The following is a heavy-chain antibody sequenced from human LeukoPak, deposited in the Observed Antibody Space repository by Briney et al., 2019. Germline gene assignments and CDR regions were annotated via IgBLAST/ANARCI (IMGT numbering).Heavy chain of an antibody. CDR2: INPNSGGT. Sequence: ASVKVPCKASGYTFIGYYMHWVRRAPGQGLEWMGRINPNSGGTNYAQKFQGRVTMTRDTSISTAYMELSRLRSDDAAMYYRARDSSSFDYWGQGTLVTVSS. CDR3: ARDSSSFDY. V-gene: IGHV1-2*06. J-gene: IGHJ4*02. CDR1: GYTFIGYY. D-gene: IGHD2-2*01.